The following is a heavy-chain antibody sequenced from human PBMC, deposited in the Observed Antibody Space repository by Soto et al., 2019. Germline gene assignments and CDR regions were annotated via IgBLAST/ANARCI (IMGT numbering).Heavy chain of an antibody. CDR1: GFTFSRYA. V-gene: IGHV3-23*01. CDR2: ISGSGGNT. CDR3: AKGDAIGGNSFLFDY. J-gene: IGHJ4*02. D-gene: IGHD2-21*02. Sequence: ELQLLESGGGLVQPGGSLRLSCGASGFTFSRYAMSWVRQAPGKGLEWVSAISGSGGNTYYADSVKGRFTISRDNSKNTVYVQMNSLRAEDTALYYCAKGDAIGGNSFLFDYWGQGTLVTVSS.